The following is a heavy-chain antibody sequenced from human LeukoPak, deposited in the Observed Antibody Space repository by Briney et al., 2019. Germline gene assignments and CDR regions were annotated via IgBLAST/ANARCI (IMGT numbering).Heavy chain of an antibody. D-gene: IGHD4-17*01. CDR1: GFIVSSNY. CDR2: IYSGGAT. Sequence: TGGSLRLSCAASGFIVSSNYMNWVRQAPGKGLEWVSIIYSGGATYYADSVKGRFTISRDNSKNTLYLQMNSLRAEDTAVYYCARDRNDYGGYGSYEVWGQGTLVTVSS. J-gene: IGHJ4*02. V-gene: IGHV3-53*01. CDR3: ARDRNDYGGYGSYEV.